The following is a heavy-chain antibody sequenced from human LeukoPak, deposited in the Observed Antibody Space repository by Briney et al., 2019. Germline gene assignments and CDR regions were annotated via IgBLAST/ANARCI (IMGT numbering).Heavy chain of an antibody. V-gene: IGHV4-30-2*01. J-gene: IGHJ2*01. D-gene: IGHD3-10*01. Sequence: SETLSLTCAVSGGSISSGGYSWSWLRQPPGTGLEWIGNIYHSGSTYYTPSPRSRVTISLDRSHNQFSLKLSSVTAADTAVYYCARSGRDYVINWFFDLWGRGALVTVSS. CDR1: GGSISSGGYS. CDR3: ARSGRDYVINWFFDL. CDR2: IYHSGST.